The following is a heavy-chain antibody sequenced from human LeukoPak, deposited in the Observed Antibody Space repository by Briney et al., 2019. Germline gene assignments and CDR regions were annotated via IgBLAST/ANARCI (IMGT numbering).Heavy chain of an antibody. CDR3: ARDLYCSSISCPSNNWFDP. CDR1: GGSISSGSYY. CDR2: IYTRGST. Sequence: SQTLSLTCTVSGGSISSGSYYWSWIRQPAGKGLEWIWRIYTRGSTNYNPSLKSRVTISVDTSKNQFSLNLSSVTAADTAVYYCARDLYCSSISCPSNNWFDPWGQGTLVTVSS. D-gene: IGHD2-2*01. V-gene: IGHV4-61*02. J-gene: IGHJ5*02.